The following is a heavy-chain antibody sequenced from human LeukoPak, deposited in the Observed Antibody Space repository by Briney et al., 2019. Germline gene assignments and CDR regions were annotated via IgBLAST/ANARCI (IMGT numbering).Heavy chain of an antibody. V-gene: IGHV4-4*07. CDR1: GGSISSYY. J-gene: IGHJ4*02. CDR3: ARDSSYDFWSGNGGFDY. CDR2: IYTSGST. Sequence: SETLSLTCTVYGGSISSYYWSWIRQPAGKGLEWIGRIYTSGSTNYNPSLRSRVTMSVDTSKNQFSLKLSSVTAADTAVYYCARDSSYDFWSGNGGFDYWGQGTLVTVSS. D-gene: IGHD3-3*01.